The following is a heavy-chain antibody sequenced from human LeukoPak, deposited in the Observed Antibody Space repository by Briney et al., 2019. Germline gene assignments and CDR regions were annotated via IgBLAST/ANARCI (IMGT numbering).Heavy chain of an antibody. CDR3: ARVGCSGGSCYSGSDYFDY. Sequence: GGSLRLSCAASGFTFSTYWMTWVRQAPGKGLEWVANIKQDGSEKYYVDSVKGRFTISRDTAKNSLYPQMNSLRAEDTAVYYCARVGCSGGSCYSGSDYFDYWGQGTLVTVSS. CDR1: GFTFSTYW. CDR2: IKQDGSEK. V-gene: IGHV3-7*01. D-gene: IGHD2-15*01. J-gene: IGHJ4*02.